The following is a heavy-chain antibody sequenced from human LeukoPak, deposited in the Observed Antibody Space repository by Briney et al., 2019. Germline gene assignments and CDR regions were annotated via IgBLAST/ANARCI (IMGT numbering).Heavy chain of an antibody. V-gene: IGHV3-7*01. CDR1: GFTFSTYW. Sequence: GGSLRLSCAASGFTFSTYWMTWVRQSPGKGLEWVANIKQDGSEKYYADSVKGRFTISRDNANNSLYLQMNSLRAEDTAVYYCARHVVAVGFDYWGQGTLVTVSS. D-gene: IGHD3-22*01. J-gene: IGHJ4*02. CDR2: IKQDGSEK. CDR3: ARHVVAVGFDY.